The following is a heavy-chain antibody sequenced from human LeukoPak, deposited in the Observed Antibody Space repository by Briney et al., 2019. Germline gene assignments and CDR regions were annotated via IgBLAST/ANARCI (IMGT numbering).Heavy chain of an antibody. CDR1: GFTFSSYG. V-gene: IGHV3-30*02. J-gene: IGHJ4*02. CDR2: IRYDGSNK. Sequence: GGSLRLSCASSGFTFSSYGMHWVRQAPGKGLEWVAFIRYDGSNKYYADSVKGRSTISRDNSKNTLYLQMNSLRAEDTAVYYCAKRIEYSSSWYGGGELGYWGQGTLVTVSS. CDR3: AKRIEYSSSWYGGGELGY. D-gene: IGHD6-13*01.